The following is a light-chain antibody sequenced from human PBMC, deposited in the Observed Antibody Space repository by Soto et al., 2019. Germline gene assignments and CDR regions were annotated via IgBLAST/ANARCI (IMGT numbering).Light chain of an antibody. Sequence: QSAFAQPRSASGSPGQSVTISCTGTSSDVGGSNYVSWYQQHPGKTPKLMIYDVTKRPSGVPDRFSGSKSDNTASLTISGLQAEDEADYYCCSYAGSYTLLFGGGTKVTVL. CDR3: CSYAGSYTLL. V-gene: IGLV2-11*01. CDR1: SSDVGGSNY. J-gene: IGLJ2*01. CDR2: DVT.